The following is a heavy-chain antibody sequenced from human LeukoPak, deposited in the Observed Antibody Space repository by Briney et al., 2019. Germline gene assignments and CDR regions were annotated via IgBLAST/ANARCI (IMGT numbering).Heavy chain of an antibody. V-gene: IGHV3-30*18. J-gene: IGHJ6*02. Sequence: GGSLRLSCAASGFTFSSYAMSWVRQAPGKGLEWVAVMSYDGSSKYYADSVKGRFTISRDNSKNTLYLQMNSLRAEDTAVYYCANSQEEAPYGMDVWGQGTTVTVSS. CDR1: GFTFSSYA. CDR3: ANSQEEAPYGMDV. CDR2: MSYDGSSK.